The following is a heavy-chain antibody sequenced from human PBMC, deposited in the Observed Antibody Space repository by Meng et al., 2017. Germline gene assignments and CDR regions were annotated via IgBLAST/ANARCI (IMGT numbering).Heavy chain of an antibody. V-gene: IGHV3-30*01. CDR3: ASMGY. J-gene: IGHJ4*02. CDR2: ISYDGSNK. D-gene: IGHD3-10*01. Sequence: QVQLGESGGGVVQPGSSLRLSCAASGFTFSSYAMHWVRQAPGKGLEWVAVISYDGSNKYYADSVKGRFTISRDNSKNTLYLQMNSLRAEDTAVYYCASMGYWGQGTLVTVSS. CDR1: GFTFSSYA.